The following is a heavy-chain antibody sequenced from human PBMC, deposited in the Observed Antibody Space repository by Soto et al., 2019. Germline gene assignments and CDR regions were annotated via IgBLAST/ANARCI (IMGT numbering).Heavy chain of an antibody. CDR3: AKGAVYIWNDNWFDP. D-gene: IGHD1-20*01. J-gene: IGHJ5*02. CDR1: GFTFDDYA. CDR2: ISWNSGSI. Sequence: GGSLRLSCAASGFTFDDYAMHWVRQAPGKGLEWVSGISWNSGSIGYADSVKGRFTISRDNAKNSLYLQMNSLRAEDTALYYCAKGAVYIWNDNWFDPWGQGTLVTVSS. V-gene: IGHV3-9*01.